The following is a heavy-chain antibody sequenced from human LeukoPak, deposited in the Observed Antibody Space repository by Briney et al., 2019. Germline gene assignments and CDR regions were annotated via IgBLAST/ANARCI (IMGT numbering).Heavy chain of an antibody. CDR2: IYYSGST. V-gene: IGHV4-59*01. J-gene: IGHJ6*02. Sequence: PSETLSLTCTVSGGSISNYYWSWIRQPPGKGLEWIGYIYYSGSTYYNPSLRSRVTISVDTSKNQFSLNLNSVTAADTAVYYCAREGIVTGTERGYYYYGMDVWGQGTTVTVSS. CDR1: GGSISNYY. CDR3: AREGIVTGTERGYYYYGMDV. D-gene: IGHD1-20*01.